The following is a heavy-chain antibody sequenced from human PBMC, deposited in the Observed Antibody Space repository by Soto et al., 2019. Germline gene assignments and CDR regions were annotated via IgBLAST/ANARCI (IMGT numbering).Heavy chain of an antibody. D-gene: IGHD4-4*01. CDR3: ARSVEMATVTMDAFDI. J-gene: IGHJ3*02. CDR2: IIPIFGTA. Sequence: QVQLVQSGAEVKKPGSSVKVSCKASGGTFSSYAISWVRQAPGQGLEWMGGIIPIFGTANYAQKFQGRVTITADESTSTAYMELSSLRSEDTAMYYCARSVEMATVTMDAFDIWGQGTMVTVSS. V-gene: IGHV1-69*12. CDR1: GGTFSSYA.